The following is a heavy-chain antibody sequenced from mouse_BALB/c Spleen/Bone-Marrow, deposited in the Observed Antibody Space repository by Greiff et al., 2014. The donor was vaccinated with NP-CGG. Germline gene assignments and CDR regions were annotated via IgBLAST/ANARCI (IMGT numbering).Heavy chain of an antibody. Sequence: QVHVKQSGPGLVAPSQSLSITCTVSGFSLTSYGVHWVRQPPGKGLEWLGVIWAGGSTNYNSALMSRPSISKDNSKSQVFLKMNSLQTDDTAMYYCARYYGSSQAWFAYWGQGTLVTVSA. CDR1: GFSLTSYG. J-gene: IGHJ3*01. V-gene: IGHV2-9*02. CDR2: IWAGGST. CDR3: ARYYGSSQAWFAY. D-gene: IGHD1-1*01.